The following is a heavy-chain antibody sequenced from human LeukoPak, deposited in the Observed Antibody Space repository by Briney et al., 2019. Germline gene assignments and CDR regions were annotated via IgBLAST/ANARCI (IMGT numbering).Heavy chain of an antibody. V-gene: IGHV3-64*01. CDR3: ARSRVVFGSDRYFAD. Sequence: AGGSLRPSCAASGFTFSSYAMHWVRQAPGKGLEYVSAISSNGGATYYANSVKGRFTISRDNSKNTLYLQMGSLRAEDMAVYYCARSRVVFGSDRYFADWGQGRLVTVS. D-gene: IGHD3-10*01. CDR1: GFTFSSYA. CDR2: ISSNGGAT. J-gene: IGHJ4*02.